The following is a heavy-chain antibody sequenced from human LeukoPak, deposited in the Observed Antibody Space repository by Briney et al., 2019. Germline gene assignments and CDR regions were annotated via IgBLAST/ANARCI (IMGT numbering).Heavy chain of an antibody. D-gene: IGHD3-22*01. Sequence: GGSLRPSCAASGFSFSMYSMSWIRQAPGKGLEWVSVISDNGAVTFYGDSVKGRFTISRDNSKNTLYLQMNSLRAEDTAVYYCAREEYYYDSSGYMDVWGKGTTVTVSS. V-gene: IGHV3-23*01. CDR2: ISDNGAVT. J-gene: IGHJ6*03. CDR3: AREEYYYDSSGYMDV. CDR1: GFSFSMYS.